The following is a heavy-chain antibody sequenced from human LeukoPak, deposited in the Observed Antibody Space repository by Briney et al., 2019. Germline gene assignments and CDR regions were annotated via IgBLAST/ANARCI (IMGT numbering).Heavy chain of an antibody. Sequence: GGSLRLSCAASGFTFSSSWMIWVRLAPGKGLEWVANIKQDGSEKYYVDSVKGRFTISRDNAKNSLYLQMNSLRTEDTAVYYCARHGDGSGTWFDPWGQGTLVTVSS. CDR2: IKQDGSEK. V-gene: IGHV3-7*04. J-gene: IGHJ5*02. CDR3: ARHGDGSGTWFDP. D-gene: IGHD3-10*01. CDR1: GFTFSSSW.